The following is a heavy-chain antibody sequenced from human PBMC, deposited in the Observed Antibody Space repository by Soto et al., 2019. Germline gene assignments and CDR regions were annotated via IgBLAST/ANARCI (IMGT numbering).Heavy chain of an antibody. CDR3: ASPVGASDYAFDI. Sequence: SETLSLTCTVSGGSISSSSYYWGWIRQPPGKGLEWIGSIYYSGSTYYNPSLKSRVTISVDTSKNQFSLKLSSVTAADTAVYYCASPVGASDYAFDIWGQGTMVTVSS. D-gene: IGHD3-16*01. J-gene: IGHJ3*02. CDR1: GGSISSSSYY. CDR2: IYYSGST. V-gene: IGHV4-39*01.